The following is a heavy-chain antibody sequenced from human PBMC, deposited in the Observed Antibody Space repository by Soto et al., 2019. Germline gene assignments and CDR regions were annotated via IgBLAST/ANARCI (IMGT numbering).Heavy chain of an antibody. D-gene: IGHD5-12*01. J-gene: IGHJ6*03. Sequence: GASVKVSCKASGYTFSGYYMHWVRQAPGQGLERMGWINPNSGGTNYAQKFQGWVTMTRDTSISTAYMELSRLRSDDTAVYYCARGRFSGYAYYYYRVVWGKGTTVTVSS. CDR1: GYTFSGYY. V-gene: IGHV1-2*04. CDR2: INPNSGGT. CDR3: ARGRFSGYAYYYYRVV.